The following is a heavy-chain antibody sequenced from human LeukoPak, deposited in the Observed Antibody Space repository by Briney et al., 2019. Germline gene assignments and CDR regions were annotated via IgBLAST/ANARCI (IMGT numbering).Heavy chain of an antibody. D-gene: IGHD3-16*02. V-gene: IGHV1-2*02. Sequence: ASVKVSCKASGYTFTGYYMHWVRQAPGQGLEWMGWINPNSGGTNYAQKFQGRVTVTRDTSISTAYMELSRLRSDDTAVYYCARRTVWGSYRSTFDYWGQGTLVTVSS. CDR2: INPNSGGT. J-gene: IGHJ4*02. CDR3: ARRTVWGSYRSTFDY. CDR1: GYTFTGYY.